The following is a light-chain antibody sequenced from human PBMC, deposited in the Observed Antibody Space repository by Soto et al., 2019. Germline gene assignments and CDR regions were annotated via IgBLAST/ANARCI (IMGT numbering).Light chain of an antibody. CDR2: EGS. CDR3: CSYAATSTPVV. V-gene: IGLV2-23*01. Sequence: QSALTQPASVSGSPGQSITISCTGTSSGIGSHNLVSWYQQHPGKAPKLMVYEGSKRPSGVSNRFSGSKSGNTASLTISGLQSEDEADYYCCSYAATSTPVVLGGGTKLTVL. J-gene: IGLJ2*01. CDR1: SSGIGSHNL.